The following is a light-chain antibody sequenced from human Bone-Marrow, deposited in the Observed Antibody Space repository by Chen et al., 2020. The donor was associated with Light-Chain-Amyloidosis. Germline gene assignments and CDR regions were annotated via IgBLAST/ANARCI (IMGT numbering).Light chain of an antibody. V-gene: IGKV3-20*01. CDR1: HTISSTY. CDR2: GSS. CDR3: QQYGTSPLT. J-gene: IGKJ4*01. Sequence: EIVLTQSPGTLSLSPGEAATLSGRASHTISSTYLTWYQQKLGQPPRLLIYGSSRRATGIPDRFTGSGSGTDFTLNINRVEPEDFAMYYCQQYGTSPLTFGGGTKVEIK.